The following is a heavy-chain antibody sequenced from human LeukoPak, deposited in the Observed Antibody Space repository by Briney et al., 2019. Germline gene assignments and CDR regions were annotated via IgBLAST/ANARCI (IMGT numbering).Heavy chain of an antibody. CDR1: GFTFSSYA. J-gene: IGHJ4*02. CDR3: AKRLHSGSYWAAFDY. D-gene: IGHD1-26*01. V-gene: IGHV3-23*01. Sequence: GGSLRLSCAASGFTFSSYAMSWVRQAPGKGLEWVSAISGSGGSTYYADSVKGRFTISRDNSKNTLYLQMNSLRAEDTAVYYCAKRLHSGSYWAAFDYWGQGTLVTVSS. CDR2: ISGSGGST.